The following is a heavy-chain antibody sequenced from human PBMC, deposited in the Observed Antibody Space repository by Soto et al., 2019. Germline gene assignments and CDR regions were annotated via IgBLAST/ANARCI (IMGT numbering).Heavy chain of an antibody. J-gene: IGHJ4*02. Sequence: PSETLSLTXTVSGGSISSSFWTWIRQPAGKGLEWIGRIYNTDNSNYNPSLKSRATMSVDTSKNQFSLNLRSVTAADTAVYYCAREVPVADTGYYDYWGQGILVTVSS. CDR2: IYNTDNS. CDR3: AREVPVADTGYYDY. D-gene: IGHD6-19*01. CDR1: GGSISSSF. V-gene: IGHV4-4*07.